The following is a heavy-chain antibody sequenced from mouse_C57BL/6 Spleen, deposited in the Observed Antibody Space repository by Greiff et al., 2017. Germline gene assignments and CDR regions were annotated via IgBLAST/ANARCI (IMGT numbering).Heavy chain of an antibody. Sequence: QVHVKQPGAELVMPGASVKLSCKASGYTFTSYWMHWVKQRPGQGLEWIGEIDPSDSYTNYNQKFKGKSTLTVDKSSSTAYMQLSSLTSEDSAVYYCARGGGTAQATSWFAYWGQGTLVTVSA. D-gene: IGHD3-2*02. V-gene: IGHV1-69*01. CDR2: IDPSDSYT. CDR1: GYTFTSYW. CDR3: ARGGGTAQATSWFAY. J-gene: IGHJ3*01.